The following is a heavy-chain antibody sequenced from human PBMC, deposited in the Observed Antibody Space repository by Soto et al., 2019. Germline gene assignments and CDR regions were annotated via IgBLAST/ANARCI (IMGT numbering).Heavy chain of an antibody. J-gene: IGHJ4*02. D-gene: IGHD7-27*01. CDR1: GFTFSTYT. Sequence: QVQLVESGGGVVQPGRSLRLSCVASGFTFSTYTMQWVRQAPGRGLEWVAVISNDGSKTHFADSVKGRFSISRDTSKNTLHLQMDSLRAEDTAVYYCAKDHQFQPGDLGAAFDCWGQGTRVTVSA. V-gene: IGHV3-30-3*02. CDR3: AKDHQFQPGDLGAAFDC. CDR2: ISNDGSKT.